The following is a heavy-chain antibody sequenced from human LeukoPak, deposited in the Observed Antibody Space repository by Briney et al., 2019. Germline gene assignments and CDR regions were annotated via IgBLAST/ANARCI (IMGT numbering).Heavy chain of an antibody. CDR2: ISTSGST. CDR1: GGSISSYY. Sequence: PSETLSLTCTVSGGSISSYYWSWIRQPAGKGLESIGHISTSGSTNYNPSLKSRVTMSVDTSKNQFSLKLSSVTAADTAVYYCARAWGDSSSWYAEPNAFDIWGQGTMVTVSS. V-gene: IGHV4-4*07. J-gene: IGHJ3*02. D-gene: IGHD6-13*01. CDR3: ARAWGDSSSWYAEPNAFDI.